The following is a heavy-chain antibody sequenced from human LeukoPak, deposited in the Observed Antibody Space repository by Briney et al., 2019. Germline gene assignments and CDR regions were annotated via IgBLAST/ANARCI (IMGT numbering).Heavy chain of an antibody. D-gene: IGHD6-19*01. CDR2: IKTKTDGGTT. J-gene: IGHJ4*02. CDR3: TTGASKYSSGKDY. V-gene: IGHV3-15*01. Sequence: PGGSLRLSCAASGFTFSDHYMSWIRQAPGKGLEWVGRIKTKTDGGTTDYAAPVKGRFTISRHDSKNTLYLQMNSLKTEDTAVYYCTTGASKYSSGKDYWGQGTLVTVSS. CDR1: GFTFSDHY.